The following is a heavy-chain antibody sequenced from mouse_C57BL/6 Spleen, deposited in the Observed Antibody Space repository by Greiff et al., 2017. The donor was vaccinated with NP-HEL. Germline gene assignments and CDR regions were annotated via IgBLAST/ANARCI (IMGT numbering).Heavy chain of an antibody. D-gene: IGHD1-1*01. CDR3: AREHYGSSRYWYFDV. V-gene: IGHV3-1*01. Sequence: EVQLQESGPGMVKPSQSLSLTCTVTGYSITSGYDWHWIRHFPGNKLEWMGYISYSGSTNYNPSLKSRISITHDTSKNHFFLKLNSVTTEDTATYYCAREHYGSSRYWYFDVWGTGTTVTVSS. J-gene: IGHJ1*03. CDR1: GYSITSGYD. CDR2: ISYSGST.